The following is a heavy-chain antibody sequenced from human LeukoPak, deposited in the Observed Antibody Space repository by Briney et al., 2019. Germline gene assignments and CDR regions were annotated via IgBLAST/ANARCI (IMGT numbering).Heavy chain of an antibody. Sequence: GASVKVSCEASGYTFTSYDINWVRQATGQGLEWMGWMNPNSGNTGYAQKFQGRVTITRNTSISTAYMELSSLRSEDTAVYYYARGLLEGDYMDVWGKGTTVTVSS. CDR2: MNPNSGNT. V-gene: IGHV1-8*03. D-gene: IGHD1-26*01. CDR3: ARGLLEGDYMDV. J-gene: IGHJ6*03. CDR1: GYTFTSYD.